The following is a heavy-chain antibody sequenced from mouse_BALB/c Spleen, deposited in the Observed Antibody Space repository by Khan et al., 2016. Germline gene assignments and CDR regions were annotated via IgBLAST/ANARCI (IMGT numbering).Heavy chain of an antibody. J-gene: IGHJ3*01. CDR3: ARCYVQDEYGYDGAWFAY. Sequence: EVELVESGGGLVQPGGSRKLSCAASGFTFSSFGMHWVRQAPEKGLEWVAYISSGSRTIYYADPVKGRFTLSRDNPKNTLFLPMTSLRSEDTAMYYCARCYVQDEYGYDGAWFAYWGQGTLVTVSA. CDR2: ISSGSRTI. V-gene: IGHV5-17*02. D-gene: IGHD2-14*01. CDR1: GFTFSSFG.